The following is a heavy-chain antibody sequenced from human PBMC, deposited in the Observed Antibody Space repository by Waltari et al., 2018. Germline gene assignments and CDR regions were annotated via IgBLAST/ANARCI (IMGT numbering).Heavy chain of an antibody. CDR3: ARWYYGSGSHNWFDP. Sequence: QVQLQESGSGLVKPSETLSLTCTVAGGSISSYYWSGFRPPPGKGLEWIGYIYYSGSTNYNPSLKSRVTISVDTSKNQFSLKLSSVTAADTAVYYCARWYYGSGSHNWFDPWGQGTLVTVSS. D-gene: IGHD3-10*01. J-gene: IGHJ5*02. CDR2: IYYSGST. CDR1: GGSISSYY. V-gene: IGHV4-59*01.